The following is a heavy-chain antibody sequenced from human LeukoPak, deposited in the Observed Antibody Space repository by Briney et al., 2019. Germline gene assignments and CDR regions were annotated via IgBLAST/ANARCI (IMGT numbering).Heavy chain of an antibody. CDR1: GGSISSYY. V-gene: IGHV4-59*01. Sequence: PSETLSLTCTVSGGSISSYYWSWIRQPPGKGLEWIGYIYYSGSTNYNPSLKSRVTISVDTSKNQFSLKLSSVTAADTAVYYCARGVGSSSWVPANNWFDPWGQGTLVTVSS. D-gene: IGHD6-13*01. CDR3: ARGVGSSSWVPANNWFDP. CDR2: IYYSGST. J-gene: IGHJ5*02.